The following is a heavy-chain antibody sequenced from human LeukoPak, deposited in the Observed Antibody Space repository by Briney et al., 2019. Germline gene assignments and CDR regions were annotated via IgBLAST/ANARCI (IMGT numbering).Heavy chain of an antibody. CDR3: AREYGGNPGLFGY. J-gene: IGHJ4*02. Sequence: GASVKVSCKASGYTFIGYSISWVRQAPGHGLEWMGWITPYNGNTNYVQNFQGRVTMTTDTSTSTAYMELRSLRSDHTAVYYCAREYGGNPGLFGYWGQGTLVTVSS. CDR1: GYTFIGYS. CDR2: ITPYNGNT. D-gene: IGHD4-23*01. V-gene: IGHV1-18*01.